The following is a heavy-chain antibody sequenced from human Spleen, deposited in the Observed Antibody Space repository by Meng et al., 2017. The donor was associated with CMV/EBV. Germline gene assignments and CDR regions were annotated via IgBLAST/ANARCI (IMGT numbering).Heavy chain of an antibody. CDR1: GFTFDDYG. V-gene: IGHV3-20*04. CDR3: ARGGLIRFLEWLLPFDY. CDR2: ISWSGAST. J-gene: IGHJ4*02. Sequence: GESLKISCAASGFTFDDYGMSWVRQAPGKGLEWVSGISWSGASTGYADSVKGRFTISRDNAKNSLYLQMNSLRAEDTALYYCARGGLIRFLEWLLPFDYWGQGTLVTVSS. D-gene: IGHD3-3*01.